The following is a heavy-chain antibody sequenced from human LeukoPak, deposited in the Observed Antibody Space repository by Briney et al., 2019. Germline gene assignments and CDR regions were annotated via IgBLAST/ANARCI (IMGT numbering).Heavy chain of an antibody. V-gene: IGHV3-21*01. J-gene: IGHJ3*02. D-gene: IGHD6-19*01. CDR1: GFTFSSYS. CDR2: ISSSSSYI. Sequence: GGSLRLSCAASGFTFSSYSMNWVRQAPGKGLEWVSSISSSSSYIYYADSVKGRFTISRDNAKNSLYLQMNSLRAEDTAVYYCARDQRYSSGWDAFDIWGQGTMVTVSS. CDR3: ARDQRYSSGWDAFDI.